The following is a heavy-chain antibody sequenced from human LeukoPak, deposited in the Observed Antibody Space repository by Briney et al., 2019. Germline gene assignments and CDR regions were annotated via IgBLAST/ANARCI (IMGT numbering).Heavy chain of an antibody. CDR3: ARDRTMVRANWFDP. V-gene: IGHV1-2*02. Sequence: ASVKVSCKASGYTFTGYYMHWVRQAPGQGLEWMGWINPNSGGTNYAQKFQGRVTMTRDTSISTAYMELSRLRSGDTAVYYCARDRTMVRANWFDPWGQGTLVTVSS. CDR1: GYTFTGYY. CDR2: INPNSGGT. J-gene: IGHJ5*02. D-gene: IGHD3-10*01.